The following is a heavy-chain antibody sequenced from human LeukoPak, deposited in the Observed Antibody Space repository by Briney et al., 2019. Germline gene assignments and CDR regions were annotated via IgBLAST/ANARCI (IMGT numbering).Heavy chain of an antibody. V-gene: IGHV3-21*01. CDR2: ISSSSDSI. D-gene: IGHD1-7*01. CDR1: GFTFSSYS. J-gene: IGHJ4*02. CDR3: ARDDNWNYPGYFDY. Sequence: PGGSLRLSCAASGFTFSSYSMNWVRQAPGKGLEWVSSISSSSDSIYYADSVKGRFTSSRDNAKNSLCLQMNSLRAEDTAVYYWARDDNWNYPGYFDYWGQGTLVTVSS.